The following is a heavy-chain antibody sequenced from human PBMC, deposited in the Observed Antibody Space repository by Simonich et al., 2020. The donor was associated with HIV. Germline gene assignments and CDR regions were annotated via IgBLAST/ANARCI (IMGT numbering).Heavy chain of an antibody. CDR3: AREVGYYPPQLEENNAFDF. Sequence: QVQLQQWGAGLLKPSAPLSLTCAVYSGSFSGYYCSWFRQSPGNGLEWIGEITYSGRTNYNPSLKSRVTISVDTSKKQCSLKLKSVTVADTAVYYCAREVGYYPPQLEENNAFDFWGQGTMVTVSS. D-gene: IGHD3-10*01. CDR1: SGSFSGYY. J-gene: IGHJ3*01. V-gene: IGHV4-34*01. CDR2: ITYSGRT.